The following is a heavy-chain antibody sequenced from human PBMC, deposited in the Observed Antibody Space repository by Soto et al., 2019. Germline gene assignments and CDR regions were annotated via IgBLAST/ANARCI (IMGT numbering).Heavy chain of an antibody. CDR1: GGYISSGGYY. CDR2: IYYSGST. V-gene: IGHV4-39*07. CDR3: ARSDGRY. Sequence: SETLSLTCTVSGGYISSGGYYWGWIRQPPGKGLEWIGSIYYSGSTYYNPSLKSRVTISVDTSKNQFSLKLSSVTAADTAVYYCARSDGRYWGQGTLVTVSS. J-gene: IGHJ4*02.